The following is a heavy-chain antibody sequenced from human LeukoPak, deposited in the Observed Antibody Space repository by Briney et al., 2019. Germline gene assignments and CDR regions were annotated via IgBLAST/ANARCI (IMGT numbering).Heavy chain of an antibody. D-gene: IGHD6-19*01. CDR2: TNWNTGRI. CDR3: ARSASYSTGWYRFDY. J-gene: IGHJ4*02. V-gene: IGHV3-20*04. Sequence: PGGSLRLSCTASGFTFEDYGMNWVRQAPGKGLEWVAGTNWNTGRIGYAESVKGRFTISRDNAKKTLYLQMNSLRAEDTAVYYCARSASYSTGWYRFDYWGQGTLITVSS. CDR1: GFTFEDYG.